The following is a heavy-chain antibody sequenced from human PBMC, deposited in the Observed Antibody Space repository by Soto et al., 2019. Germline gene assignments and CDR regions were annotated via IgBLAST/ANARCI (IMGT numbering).Heavy chain of an antibody. V-gene: IGHV1-69*13. D-gene: IGHD2-2*01. CDR3: ARGPACISTSCYNWFDP. CDR1: GGTFSSYA. Sequence: GASVKVSCKASGGTFSSYAISWVRQAPGQGLEWMGGIIPIFGTANYAQKFQGGVTITADESTSTAYMELSSLRSEDTAVYYCARGPACISTSCYNWFDPWGQGTLVTVSS. CDR2: IIPIFGTA. J-gene: IGHJ5*02.